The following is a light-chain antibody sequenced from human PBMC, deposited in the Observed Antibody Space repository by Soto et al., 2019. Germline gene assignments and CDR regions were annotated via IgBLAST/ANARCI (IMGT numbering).Light chain of an antibody. CDR3: NSFTDSSLYV. CDR1: SSDLGGYNY. CDR2: EVT. J-gene: IGLJ1*01. Sequence: QSALTQPASVSGSLGQSITISCTGTSSDLGGYNYVSWYQQHPGKAPRLVIYEVTNRPSGVSNRFSGSKSGNTASLTISGLQADDEADYYCNSFTDSSLYVFGTGTKLIVL. V-gene: IGLV2-14*01.